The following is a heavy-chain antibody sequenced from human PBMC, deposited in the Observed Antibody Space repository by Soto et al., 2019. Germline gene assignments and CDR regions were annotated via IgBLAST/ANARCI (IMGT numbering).Heavy chain of an antibody. D-gene: IGHD6-13*01. Sequence: EVQLLESGGGLVQPGGSLRLSCAASGFTITTYAMTWVRQAPGKGLEWLSAINTAGTTYYADSVKGRFTISRDNAKNTLYLQMNGLRVEDTAVYYCAKDWYEDSWGQGTLVTVSS. CDR3: AKDWYEDS. CDR1: GFTITTYA. J-gene: IGHJ4*02. CDR2: INTAGTT. V-gene: IGHV3-23*01.